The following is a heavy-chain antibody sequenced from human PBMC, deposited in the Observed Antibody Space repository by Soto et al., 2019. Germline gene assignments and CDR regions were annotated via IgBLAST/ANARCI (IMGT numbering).Heavy chain of an antibody. D-gene: IGHD2-2*01. CDR1: GFIFSSYE. V-gene: IGHV3-48*03. J-gene: IGHJ6*02. CDR3: ARDPRSCSATSCFKGMDV. Sequence: GSLRLSCVGSGFIFSSYEFNWVRQAPGKGLDWISYIGSNAIYYADSVKGRFTVSRDNGKDSVYLQMNSLRAEDTGVYYCARDPRSCSATSCFKGMDVWGQGTTVTVSS. CDR2: IGSNAI.